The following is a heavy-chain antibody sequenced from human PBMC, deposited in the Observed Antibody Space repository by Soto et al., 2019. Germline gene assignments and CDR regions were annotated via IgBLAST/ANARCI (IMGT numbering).Heavy chain of an antibody. Sequence: SGPTLVKPTQTLTLTCTFSGFSLSPSGVGVGWIRQPPGKALEWLALIYWDDDKGLSPSLKSRLTITKDTSKNQVVLTKTNVDPGDTATYYCAHRRRNPDVSDAFDIWGQGTMVTVSS. CDR3: AHRRRNPDVSDAFDI. CDR2: IYWDDDK. J-gene: IGHJ3*02. V-gene: IGHV2-5*02. CDR1: GFSLSPSGVG.